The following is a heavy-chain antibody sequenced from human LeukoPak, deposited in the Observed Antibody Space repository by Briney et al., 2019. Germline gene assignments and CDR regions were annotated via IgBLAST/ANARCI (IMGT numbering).Heavy chain of an antibody. D-gene: IGHD5-24*01. CDR1: GYTFTGYY. V-gene: IGHV1-2*02. Sequence: ASVTVSCTASGYTFTGYYMHWVRRAPGQGLEWMGWINPNSGGTNYAQKFQGRVTMTRDTSISTAYMELSRLRSDDTAVYYCARERRWLQLLDYWGQGTLVTVSS. CDR2: INPNSGGT. J-gene: IGHJ4*02. CDR3: ARERRWLQLLDY.